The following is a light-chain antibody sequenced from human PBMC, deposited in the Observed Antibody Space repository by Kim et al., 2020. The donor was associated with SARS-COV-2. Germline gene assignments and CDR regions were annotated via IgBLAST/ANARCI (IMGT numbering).Light chain of an antibody. CDR3: QVWDSSTCL. CDR1: NIGSKN. Sequence: SYELTQPLSMSVALGQTARITCGGNNIGSKNVHXYQQKPGQAPVLVIYRDSPERFSGSNSGNTATLTISRAQAGDEADYYCQVWDSSTCLFGGGTQLTVL. V-gene: IGLV3-9*01. J-gene: IGLJ3*02. CDR2: RD.